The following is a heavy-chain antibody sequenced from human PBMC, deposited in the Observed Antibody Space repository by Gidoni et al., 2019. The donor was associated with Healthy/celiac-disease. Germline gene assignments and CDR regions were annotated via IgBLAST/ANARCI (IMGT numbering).Heavy chain of an antibody. J-gene: IGHJ5*02. D-gene: IGHD2-2*01. CDR3: ARGQCGSTSCYSLVWFDP. CDR2: INHSGST. Sequence: QVQLQQWGAGLLKPSETLSLTCAVYGGSFSGYYWCWIRQPPGKGLEWIGEINHSGSTNYNPSLKSRVTISVDTSKNQFSLKLSSVTAADTAVYYCARGQCGSTSCYSLVWFDPWGQGTLVTVSS. V-gene: IGHV4-34*01. CDR1: GGSFSGYY.